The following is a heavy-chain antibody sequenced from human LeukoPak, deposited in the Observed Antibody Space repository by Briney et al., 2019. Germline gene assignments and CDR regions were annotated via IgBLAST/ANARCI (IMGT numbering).Heavy chain of an antibody. CDR1: GFTFDDYG. CDR2: ISKDGNTR. Sequence: PGGSLRLSCAASGFTFDDYGMSWVRQAPGKGLEWVSYISKDGNTRNYADSVKGRFTISRDNAKNSLYLQMNSLRAEDTAVYYCARAPGGSGWYFATYFDYWGQGTLVTVSS. J-gene: IGHJ4*02. V-gene: IGHV3-11*04. CDR3: ARAPGGSGWYFATYFDY. D-gene: IGHD6-19*01.